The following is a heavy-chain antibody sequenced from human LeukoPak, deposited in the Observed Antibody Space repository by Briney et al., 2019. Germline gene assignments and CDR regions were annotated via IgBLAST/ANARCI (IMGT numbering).Heavy chain of an antibody. V-gene: IGHV4-59*01. J-gene: IGHJ4*02. CDR3: AAARGIRYYFDY. CDR2: IYYSGST. D-gene: IGHD3-16*01. CDR1: GGSISSYY. Sequence: SETLSLTCTVSGGSISSYYWSWIRQPPGKGLEWIGYIYYSGSTNYNPSLKSRVTISVDTSKNQFSLKLGSVTAADTAVYYCAAARGIRYYFDYWGQGTLFTVSS.